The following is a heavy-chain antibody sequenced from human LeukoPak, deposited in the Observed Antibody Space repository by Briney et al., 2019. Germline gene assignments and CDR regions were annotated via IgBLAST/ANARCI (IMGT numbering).Heavy chain of an antibody. CDR3: ARERYYYDSSGYYYVLDY. J-gene: IGHJ4*02. V-gene: IGHV4-4*07. Sequence: SETLSLTCTVSGGSISSYYWSWIRQPAGKGLEWIGRIYTSGSTNYNPSLKSRVTMSVDTSKNQFSLELSSVTAADTAVYYCARERYYYDSSGYYYVLDYWGQGTLVTVSS. CDR1: GGSISSYY. CDR2: IYTSGST. D-gene: IGHD3-22*01.